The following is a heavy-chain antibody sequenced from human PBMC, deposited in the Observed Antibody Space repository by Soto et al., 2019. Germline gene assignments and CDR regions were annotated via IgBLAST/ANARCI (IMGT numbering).Heavy chain of an antibody. CDR2: ISAYNGNT. Sequence: ASVKVSCKASGYTFTSYGISWVRQAPGQGLEWMGWISAYNGNTNYAQKLQGRVTMTTDTSTSTAYMELRSLRSDDTAVYYCARGVVVPAAMVFFPYYYYYGMDVWGQGTRGTVSS. CDR1: GYTFTSYG. V-gene: IGHV1-18*04. CDR3: ARGVVVPAAMVFFPYYYYYGMDV. D-gene: IGHD2-2*01. J-gene: IGHJ6*02.